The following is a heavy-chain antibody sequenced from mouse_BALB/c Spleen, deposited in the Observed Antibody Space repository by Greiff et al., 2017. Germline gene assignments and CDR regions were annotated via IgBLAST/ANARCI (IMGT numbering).Heavy chain of an antibody. V-gene: IGHV1-54*01. Sequence: QVQLKESGAELVRPGTSVKVSCKASGYAFTNYLKEWVKQRPGQGLEWIGVINPGSGGTNYNEKFKGKATLTADKSSSTAYMQLSSLTSDDSAVYFCAREEGYYYGSSSLDYWGQGTTLTVSS. CDR1: GYAFTNYL. D-gene: IGHD1-1*01. CDR2: INPGSGGT. CDR3: AREEGYYYGSSSLDY. J-gene: IGHJ2*01.